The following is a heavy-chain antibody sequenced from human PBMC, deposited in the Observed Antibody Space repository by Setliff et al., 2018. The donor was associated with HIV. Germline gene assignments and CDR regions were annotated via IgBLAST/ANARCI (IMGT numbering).Heavy chain of an antibody. CDR3: ARYVFGDVNWFDP. CDR1: GGSFTDYY. D-gene: IGHD3-3*01. J-gene: IGHJ5*02. V-gene: IGHV4-34*01. Sequence: PSETLSLTCAVYGGSFTDYYWSWIRQPPGKGLEWIGEINHSGSTNYKPSLKSRVTMSVDTSKNQFSLKLGSVTAADTAVYYCARYVFGDVNWFDPWGQGTLVTVSS. CDR2: INHSGST.